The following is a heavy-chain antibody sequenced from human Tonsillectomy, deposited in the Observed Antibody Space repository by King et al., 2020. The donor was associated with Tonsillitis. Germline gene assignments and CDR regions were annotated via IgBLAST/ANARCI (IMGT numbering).Heavy chain of an antibody. V-gene: IGHV1-69*04. CDR3: ARAAEGRAAAVI. D-gene: IGHD6-13*01. Sequence: VQLVQSGAEVKKPGSSVKVSCKASGGTFNSHALNWVRQAPGQGLEWMGRIIPILGIANYEQKFQGRVTITADISTSTAYMELSTLRSEDTAVYYCARAAEGRAAAVIWGQGTRVSVSS. CDR1: GGTFNSHA. J-gene: IGHJ4*02. CDR2: IIPILGIA.